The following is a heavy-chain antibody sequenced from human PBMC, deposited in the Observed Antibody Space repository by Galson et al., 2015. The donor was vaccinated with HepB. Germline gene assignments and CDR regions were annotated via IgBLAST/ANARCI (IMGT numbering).Heavy chain of an antibody. J-gene: IGHJ6*03. CDR3: AKDQMDTSMGGYYHYYMDV. CDR2: IYYSGST. CDR1: GGSINSYY. Sequence: SETLSLTCTVSGGSINSYYWSWIRQPPGKGLEWIGYIYYSGSTNYNPSLKSRVTISVDTSKNQFSLNLRSVTAADTAIYYCAKDQMDTSMGGYYHYYMDVWGKGTTVTVSS. V-gene: IGHV4-59*01. D-gene: IGHD5-18*01.